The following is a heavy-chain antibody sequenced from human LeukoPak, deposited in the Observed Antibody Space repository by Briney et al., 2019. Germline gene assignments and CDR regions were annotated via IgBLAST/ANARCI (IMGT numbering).Heavy chain of an antibody. Sequence: GATVKVSCKASGYTFTDYYLHWVQQAPGKGLEWMGRVDPEGGETIYAQKFQGRVTMTADTSTDTAYMELSSLKFEDTAMYFCATDLRGTTATFDIWGQGTMVTVSS. CDR1: GYTFTDYY. V-gene: IGHV1-69-2*01. CDR2: VDPEGGET. D-gene: IGHD4-11*01. J-gene: IGHJ3*02. CDR3: ATDLRGTTATFDI.